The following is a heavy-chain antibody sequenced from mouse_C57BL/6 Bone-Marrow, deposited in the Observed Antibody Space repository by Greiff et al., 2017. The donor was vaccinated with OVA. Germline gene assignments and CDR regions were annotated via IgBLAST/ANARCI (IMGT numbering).Heavy chain of an antibody. J-gene: IGHJ1*03. V-gene: IGHV1-15*01. CDR2: IDPETGGP. Sequence: QVQLQQSGAELVRPGASVTLSCKASGYTFTDYEMHWVKQTPVHGLEWIGAIDPETGGPAYNQKFKGKAILTADKSSSTAYMELRSLTSEDSAVYYCTRLAKANWDWYFDVWGTGTTVTVSS. D-gene: IGHD4-1*01. CDR1: GYTFTDYE. CDR3: TRLAKANWDWYFDV.